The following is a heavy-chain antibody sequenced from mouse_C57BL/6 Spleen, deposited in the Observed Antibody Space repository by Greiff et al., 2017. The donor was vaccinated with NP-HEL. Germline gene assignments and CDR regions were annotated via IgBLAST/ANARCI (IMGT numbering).Heavy chain of an antibody. CDR3: ARRSGDYDVGWYFDV. CDR1: GFTFSDYY. Sequence: EVKLMESGGGLVQPGGSLKLSCAASGFTFSDYYMYWVRQTPEKRLEWVAYISNGGGSTYYPDTVKGRFTISRDNAKNTLYLQMSRLKSEDTAMYYCARRSGDYDVGWYFDVWGTGTTVTVSS. D-gene: IGHD2-4*01. V-gene: IGHV5-12*01. J-gene: IGHJ1*03. CDR2: ISNGGGST.